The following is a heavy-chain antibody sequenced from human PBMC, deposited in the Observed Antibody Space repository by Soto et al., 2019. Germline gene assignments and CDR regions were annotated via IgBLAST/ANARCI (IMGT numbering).Heavy chain of an antibody. J-gene: IGHJ4*02. Sequence: ASVKVSCKASRYSFTTYALHWVRQAPGQRLEWMGWINAGNGDTKYSEKFQGRVTITRDTSANTAYMELSSLRSEDTSAYYCARDPGTGAALRAYHFDYWGQGTLVTVSS. CDR2: INAGNGDT. D-gene: IGHD1-1*01. CDR3: ARDPGTGAALRAYHFDY. CDR1: RYSFTTYA. V-gene: IGHV1-3*01.